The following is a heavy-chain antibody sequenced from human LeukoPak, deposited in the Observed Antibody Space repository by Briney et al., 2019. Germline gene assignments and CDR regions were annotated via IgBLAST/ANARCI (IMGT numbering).Heavy chain of an antibody. CDR1: GYTFTGYY. CDR3: ARDPIMTTVASLSYWYFDL. V-gene: IGHV1-2*02. D-gene: IGHD4-23*01. Sequence: GASVKVSCKASGYTFTGYYMHWVRQAPGQGLEWMGWINPNSGGTNYAQKFQGRVTMTRDTSISTAYMELSRLRSEDTAVYYCARDPIMTTVASLSYWYFDLWGRGTLVTVSS. J-gene: IGHJ2*01. CDR2: INPNSGGT.